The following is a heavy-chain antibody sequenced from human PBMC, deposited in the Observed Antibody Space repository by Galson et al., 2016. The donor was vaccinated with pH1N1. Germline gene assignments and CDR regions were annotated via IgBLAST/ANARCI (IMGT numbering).Heavy chain of an antibody. J-gene: IGHJ3*02. CDR1: GYTFTLYY. D-gene: IGHD3-16*01. Sequence: SVKVSCKASGYTFTLYYFHWVRQAPGQGLEWLGIIDPGSGGTNYNQKFQGRVTMTRDTSTNTVYVELSTLISEDTAMYYCVGIKGGALDIWGQGTKVIVSP. V-gene: IGHV1-46*01. CDR3: VGIKGGALDI. CDR2: IDPGSGGT.